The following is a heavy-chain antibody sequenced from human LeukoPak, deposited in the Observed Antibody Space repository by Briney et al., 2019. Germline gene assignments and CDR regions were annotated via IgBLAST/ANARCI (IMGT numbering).Heavy chain of an antibody. CDR3: ARAEYTAMVTEGQDY. Sequence: ASVKVSCKASGYTFTSYYMHWVRQAPGQGVEWMGVINPSGGSTSYAQKFQGRVTMTRDTSTSTVYMELSSLRSEDTAVYYCARAEYTAMVTEGQDYCSQGSLATVHS. CDR2: INPSGGST. J-gene: IGHJ4*02. CDR1: GYTFTSYY. V-gene: IGHV1-46*01. D-gene: IGHD5-18*01.